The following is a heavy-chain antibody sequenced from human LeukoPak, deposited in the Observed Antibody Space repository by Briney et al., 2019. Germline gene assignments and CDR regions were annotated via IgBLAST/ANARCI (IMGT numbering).Heavy chain of an antibody. D-gene: IGHD3-22*01. CDR2: ISGSGGST. Sequence: GGSLRLSCAASGFTFSSYAMSWVRQAPGKGLEWVSAISGSGGSTYYADSVKGRFTISRDNSKNTLYLQMNSLRAEDTAVYYCAKEEYYYDSSGYYQAIDYWGQGTLVTVSS. J-gene: IGHJ4*02. V-gene: IGHV3-23*01. CDR1: GFTFSSYA. CDR3: AKEEYYYDSSGYYQAIDY.